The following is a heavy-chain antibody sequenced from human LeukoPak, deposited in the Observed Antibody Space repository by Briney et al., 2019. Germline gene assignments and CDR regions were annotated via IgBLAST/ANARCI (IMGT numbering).Heavy chain of an antibody. V-gene: IGHV3-23*01. CDR3: AKDAGYCSGGSCPHYFDY. J-gene: IGHJ4*02. CDR1: GFTFSSHW. Sequence: GGSLRLSCVASGFTFSSHWMSWVRQAPGKGLEWVSAISGSGGSTYYADSVKGRFTISRDNSKNTLYLQMNSLRAEDTAVYYCAKDAGYCSGGSCPHYFDYWGQGTLVTVSS. CDR2: ISGSGGST. D-gene: IGHD2-15*01.